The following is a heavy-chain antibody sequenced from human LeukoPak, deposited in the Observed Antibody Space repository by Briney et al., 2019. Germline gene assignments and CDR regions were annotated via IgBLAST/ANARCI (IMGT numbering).Heavy chain of an antibody. J-gene: IGHJ4*02. D-gene: IGHD3-22*01. V-gene: IGHV1-69*05. CDR2: IIPIFGTA. Sequence: SVKVSCKASGGTFSSYAISWVRQAPGQGLDWMGRIIPIFGTANYAQKFQGRVTMTTDESTSTAYMELSSLRSEDTAVYYCARSQYYDSSGYYDYWGQGTLVTVSS. CDR3: ARSQYYDSSGYYDY. CDR1: GGTFSSYA.